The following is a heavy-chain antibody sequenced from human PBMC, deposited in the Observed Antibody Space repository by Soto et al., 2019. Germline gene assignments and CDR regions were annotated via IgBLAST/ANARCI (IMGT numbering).Heavy chain of an antibody. CDR2: IKQDGSEK. D-gene: IGHD1-1*01. CDR1: VFTCSSYW. CDR3: ARQETGTPDE. V-gene: IGHV3-7*03. J-gene: IGHJ4*02. Sequence: WWSLRLSCSASVFTCSSYWMSWFRQAPGKGLEWVANIKQDGSEKYYVDSVKGRFTISRDNAKNSLYLQMNSLRAEDTAVYYCARQETGTPDEWGQGTLVTVSS.